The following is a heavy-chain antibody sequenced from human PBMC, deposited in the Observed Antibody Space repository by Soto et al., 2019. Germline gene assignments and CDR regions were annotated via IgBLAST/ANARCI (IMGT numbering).Heavy chain of an antibody. Sequence: PGGSLRLSCAASRFNFSAYGMHWVRQAPGKGLEWVAGISYDGVNKFYSASMKGRLTVSRDNAKNTFYLQMNSLRPADTALYYCAKARYASGWPGLDTWGQGALVTVSS. V-gene: IGHV3-30*18. CDR2: ISYDGVNK. J-gene: IGHJ5*02. D-gene: IGHD6-19*01. CDR1: RFNFSAYG. CDR3: AKARYASGWPGLDT.